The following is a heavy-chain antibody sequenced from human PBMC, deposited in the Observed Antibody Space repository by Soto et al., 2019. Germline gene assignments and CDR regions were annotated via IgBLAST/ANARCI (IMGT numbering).Heavy chain of an antibody. Sequence: SEPLSLPCSTSGGSIRTLSYYGRWILHPPGKWLEWMGSIYYSGSTYYNPSLKSRVTISVDTSKNQFSLKLSSVTAADTAVYYCARLKNGWIQLWLESWWFDPWGQGTLVTVSS. CDR3: ARLKNGWIQLWLESWWFDP. V-gene: IGHV4-39*01. CDR2: IYYSGST. D-gene: IGHD5-18*01. CDR1: GGSIRTLSYY. J-gene: IGHJ5*02.